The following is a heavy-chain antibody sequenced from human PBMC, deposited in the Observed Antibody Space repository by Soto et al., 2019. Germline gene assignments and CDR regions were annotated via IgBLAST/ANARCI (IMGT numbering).Heavy chain of an antibody. V-gene: IGHV3-74*01. CDR3: ARGARGLYYMDV. Sequence: EVQLVESVGGLVQPGGSLRLSCAASGFTFNNYWLHWVRQAPGKGLVWVSRINGDGSNTNYADSVTGRFTISRDHAENTVYLQMNSLRAEDTAVYYCARGARGLYYMDVWGKGTTVTVSS. CDR1: GFTFNNYW. CDR2: INGDGSNT. J-gene: IGHJ6*03.